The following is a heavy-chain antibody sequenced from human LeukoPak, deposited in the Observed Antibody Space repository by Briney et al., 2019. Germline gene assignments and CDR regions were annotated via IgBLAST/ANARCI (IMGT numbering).Heavy chain of an antibody. V-gene: IGHV3-23*01. CDR1: EFTFSSNA. J-gene: IGHJ4*02. CDR3: TTNVPGKAFDS. D-gene: IGHD1-1*01. Sequence: GGSLRLSCVASEFTFSSNAMSWVRQAPGKGLEWVSSIGTIGDTSYTDTAKARFTVSRDNSRTTPNLQMRSLRAEATPLNHFTTNVPGKAFDSWGQRTLVTASS. CDR2: IGTIGDT.